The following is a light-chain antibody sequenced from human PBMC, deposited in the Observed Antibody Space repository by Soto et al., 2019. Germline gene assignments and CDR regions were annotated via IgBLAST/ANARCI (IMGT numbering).Light chain of an antibody. Sequence: QSVLTQPASVSVSPGQSITISCTGTSNDVGGYNHVSWYQQYPGKVPKLLIYNVSNRPSGVSDRFSGSKSGNTASLTISGLQAEDESDYFCTSSTSGSLYVFGTGTKVTVL. V-gene: IGLV2-14*01. CDR2: NVS. CDR1: SNDVGGYNH. J-gene: IGLJ1*01. CDR3: TSSTSGSLYV.